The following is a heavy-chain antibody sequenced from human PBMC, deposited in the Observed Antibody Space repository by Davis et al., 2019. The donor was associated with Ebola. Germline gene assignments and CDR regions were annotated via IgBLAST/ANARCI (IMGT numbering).Heavy chain of an antibody. CDR3: ARDRAAAGYFDL. V-gene: IGHV3-11*06. Sequence: GESLKISCAASGFTFSDYYMSWIRQAPGKGLEWVSYISSSSSYIYYADSVKGRFTISRDNAKNSLYLQMNSLRAEDTAGYYCARDRAAAGYFDLWGRGTLVTVSS. CDR1: GFTFSDYY. CDR2: ISSSSSYI. J-gene: IGHJ2*01. D-gene: IGHD6-13*01.